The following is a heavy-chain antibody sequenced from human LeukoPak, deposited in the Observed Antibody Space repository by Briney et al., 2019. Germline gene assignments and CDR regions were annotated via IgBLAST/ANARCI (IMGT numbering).Heavy chain of an antibody. CDR3: AMGSCSGGSCYLLDY. CDR2: FNPSGVTT. D-gene: IGHD2-15*01. V-gene: IGHV1-46*01. CDR1: GYTFTSYY. J-gene: IGHJ4*02. Sequence: ASVKVSCKGSGYTFTSYYMHWVRQAPGQGLERVGIFNPSGVTTSYAQKFQGRVTMTRDTSTSTVYMELSSLRSEDTAVYYCAMGSCSGGSCYLLDYWGQGTLVTVSS.